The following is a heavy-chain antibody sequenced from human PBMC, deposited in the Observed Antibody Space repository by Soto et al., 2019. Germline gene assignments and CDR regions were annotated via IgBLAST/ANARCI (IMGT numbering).Heavy chain of an antibody. Sequence: ASVKVSCKASGYTFTSYAMHWVRQAPGQRLEWMGWINAGNGNTKYSQRFQGRVTITRDTSASTAYMELSSLRSEDTAVYYCARRLLVGWFDPWGQGTLVTVSS. J-gene: IGHJ5*02. CDR1: GYTFTSYA. D-gene: IGHD2-8*02. V-gene: IGHV1-3*01. CDR3: ARRLLVGWFDP. CDR2: INAGNGNT.